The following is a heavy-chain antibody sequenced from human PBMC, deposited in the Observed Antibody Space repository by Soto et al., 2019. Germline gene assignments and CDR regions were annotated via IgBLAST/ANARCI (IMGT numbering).Heavy chain of an antibody. V-gene: IGHV3-23*01. CDR1: GITLRSRG. CDR2: TTESGGDR. J-gene: IGHJ4*02. D-gene: IGHD3-10*01. Sequence: PGEPLRLSCVASGITLRSRGMSWVRQAPGEGLEWVTTTTESGGDRKDADSVRGRFTISRDNSKNTLFLQMSSLRAEVSAPYFCARGSRHSYPGSRIFDLWGRGTRVTVS. CDR3: ARGSRHSYPGSRIFDL.